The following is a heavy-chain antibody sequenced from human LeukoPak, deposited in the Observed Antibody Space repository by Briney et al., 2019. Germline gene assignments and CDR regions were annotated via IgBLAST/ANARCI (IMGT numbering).Heavy chain of an antibody. CDR3: AASSGVTLGRF. CDR2: IYYTGIT. D-gene: IGHD4/OR15-4a*01. CDR1: GGSTSSGTHY. Sequence: SETLSLTCTVSGGSTSSGTHYYNWIRQHPGKGLEWIGYIYYTGITSYNPSLRGRVSMSVDTSMNRVSLKATSLTAADTAVYYCAASSGVTLGRFWGQGALVTVSS. J-gene: IGHJ4*02. V-gene: IGHV4-31*03.